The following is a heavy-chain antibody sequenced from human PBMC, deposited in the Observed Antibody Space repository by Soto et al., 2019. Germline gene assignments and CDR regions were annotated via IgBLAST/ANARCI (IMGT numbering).Heavy chain of an antibody. D-gene: IGHD3-22*01. CDR1: GGSISSGGYY. J-gene: IGHJ3*02. V-gene: IGHV4-31*02. Sequence: SETLSLTCTVSGGSISSGGYYWSWIRQHPGKGLEWIGYIYYSGSTYYNPSLKSRLTISVDTSKNQFSLKLSSVTAADTAVYYCARGEGYYDSSGYESRAFDIWGQGTMVTVSS. CDR2: IYYSGST. CDR3: ARGEGYYDSSGYESRAFDI.